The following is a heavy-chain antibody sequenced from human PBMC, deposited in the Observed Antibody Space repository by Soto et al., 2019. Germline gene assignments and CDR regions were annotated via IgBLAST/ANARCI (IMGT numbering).Heavy chain of an antibody. CDR2: INHSGST. Sequence: QLQLQESGSGLVKPSQTLSLTCAVSGGSISSGGYSWSWIRQPPGKGLEWIGEINHSGSTNYNPSLKSRVTISVDTSKNQFSLKLSSVTAADTAVYYCARGRRYYDSSGYSHFDYWGQGTLVTVSS. CDR1: GGSISSGGYS. CDR3: ARGRRYYDSSGYSHFDY. J-gene: IGHJ4*02. V-gene: IGHV4-30-2*01. D-gene: IGHD3-22*01.